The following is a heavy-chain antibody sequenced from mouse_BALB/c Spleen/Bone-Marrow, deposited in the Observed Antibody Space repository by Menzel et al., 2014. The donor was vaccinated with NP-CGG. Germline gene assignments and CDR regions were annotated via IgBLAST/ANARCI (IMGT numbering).Heavy chain of an antibody. D-gene: IGHD2-14*01. Sequence: QVQLQQSGAELARPGASVKMSCKASGYTFTSYTMHWVKQRPGQGLEWIGYINPSSGYANYNQKFKDKATLTADKSSSTAYMQLSSLTSEDSAVYYCARSAYYRSLCAYWGQGTLVTVSA. CDR3: ARSAYYRSLCAY. CDR2: INPSSGYA. CDR1: GYTFTSYT. V-gene: IGHV1-4*01. J-gene: IGHJ3*01.